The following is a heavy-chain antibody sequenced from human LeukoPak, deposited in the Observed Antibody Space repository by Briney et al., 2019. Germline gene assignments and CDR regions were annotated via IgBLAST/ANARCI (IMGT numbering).Heavy chain of an antibody. J-gene: IGHJ2*01. CDR1: GYTFTSYG. D-gene: IGHD3-9*01. V-gene: IGHV1-18*01. CDR2: ISAYNGNT. Sequence: ASVKVSCKASGYTFTSYGISWVRQAPGQGLEWTGWISAYNGNTNYAQKLQGRVTMTTDTSTSTAYMELRSLRSDDTAVYYCARDPPHYDILTGYYPVGYFDLWGRGTLVTVSS. CDR3: ARDPPHYDILTGYYPVGYFDL.